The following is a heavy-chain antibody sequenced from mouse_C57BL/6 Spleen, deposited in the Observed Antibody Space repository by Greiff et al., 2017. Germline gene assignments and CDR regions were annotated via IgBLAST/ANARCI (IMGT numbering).Heavy chain of an antibody. Sequence: EVHLVESGGGLVQPKGSLKLSCAASGFSFNTYAMNWVRQAPGKGLEWVARIRSNSNNYATDYADSVKDRFTISRDDSESMLYLQMNNLKTEDTAMYYCVDDGYYTWFAYWGQGTLVTVSA. CDR2: IRSNSNNYAT. D-gene: IGHD2-3*01. CDR3: VDDGYYTWFAY. V-gene: IGHV10-1*01. J-gene: IGHJ3*01. CDR1: GFSFNTYA.